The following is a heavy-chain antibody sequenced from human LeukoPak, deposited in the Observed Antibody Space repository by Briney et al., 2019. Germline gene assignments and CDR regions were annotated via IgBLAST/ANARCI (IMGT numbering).Heavy chain of an antibody. CDR1: GFTFSSYE. J-gene: IGHJ5*02. CDR3: AREDMGYCSGGSCYRAWFDP. Sequence: SGGSLRLSCAASGFTFSSYEMNWVRQAPGKGLEWVSYISSSGSTIYYADSVKGRFTISRDNAKNSLYLQMNSLRAEDTAVYYCAREDMGYCSGGSCYRAWFDPWGQGTLVTVSS. D-gene: IGHD2-15*01. V-gene: IGHV3-48*03. CDR2: ISSSGSTI.